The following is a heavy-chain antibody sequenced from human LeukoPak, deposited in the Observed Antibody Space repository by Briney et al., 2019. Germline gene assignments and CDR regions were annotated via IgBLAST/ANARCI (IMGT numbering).Heavy chain of an antibody. V-gene: IGHV4-4*09. D-gene: IGHD3-10*01. CDR3: ARSRRSSGDWFDP. J-gene: IGHJ5*02. Sequence: PSETLSLTCPVSGSSISFYYWNWIRQSPGGGLEWIGYIYAGGSTNYSPSLKTRVTISIDTSKNRFSLNLTSVTAADTALYYCARSRRSSGDWFDPWGQGTLVTVSS. CDR2: IYAGGST. CDR1: GSSISFYY.